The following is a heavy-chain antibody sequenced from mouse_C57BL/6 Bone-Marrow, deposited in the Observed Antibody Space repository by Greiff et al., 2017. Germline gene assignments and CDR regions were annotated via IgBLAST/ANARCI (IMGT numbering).Heavy chain of an antibody. CDR2: IWSGGST. J-gene: IGHJ1*03. D-gene: IGHD2-1*01. CDR3: ARDGNFLWYFDV. CDR1: GFSLTSYG. Sequence: QVQLKESGPGLVQPSQSLSITCTVSGFSLTSYGVHWVRQSPGKGLEWLGVIWSGGSTDYNAAFISRLSISKDNSKSHVFFKMNSLQADDTAIYYCARDGNFLWYFDVWGTGTTVTVSS. V-gene: IGHV2-2*01.